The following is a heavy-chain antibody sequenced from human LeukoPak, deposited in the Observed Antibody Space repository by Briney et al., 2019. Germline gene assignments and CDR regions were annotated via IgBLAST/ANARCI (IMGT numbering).Heavy chain of an antibody. CDR3: ARQGFSSGWNLDF. J-gene: IGHJ4*02. V-gene: IGHV4-59*08. D-gene: IGHD6-19*01. CDR2: IYYSGST. CDR1: GGSISSYY. Sequence: SETLSLTCTVSGGSISSYYWSWIRQPPGKGLEWIGYIYYSGSTNYNPSLKGRVTISVDTSKNQFSLKLSSVTAADTAVYYCARQGFSSGWNLDFWGQGTLVTVSS.